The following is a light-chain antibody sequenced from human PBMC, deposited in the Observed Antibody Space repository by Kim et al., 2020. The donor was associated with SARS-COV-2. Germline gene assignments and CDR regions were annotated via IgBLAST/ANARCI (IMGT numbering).Light chain of an antibody. CDR3: QQYDTSPPT. CDR1: QSVSSNY. CDR2: CAS. V-gene: IGKV3-20*01. Sequence: SPGERATLSCRASQSVSSNYLAWYQHKPGQAPSLLIYCASSRASGIPDRFIGSGSGTDFTLTISRLEPEDFALYYCQQYDTSPPTFGQGTRLEIK. J-gene: IGKJ5*01.